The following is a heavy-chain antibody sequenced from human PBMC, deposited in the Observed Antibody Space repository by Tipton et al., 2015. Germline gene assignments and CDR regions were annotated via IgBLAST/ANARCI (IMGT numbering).Heavy chain of an antibody. CDR3: ARAPYRAMVTSFFDY. J-gene: IGHJ4*02. V-gene: IGHV4-38-2*01. Sequence: LRLSCAASEFNFGGYSMNWVRQAPGKGLEWIGSIYYSGNTYYNSSLKSRVTISVDTSKNQFSLKLRSVTAADTAVYYCARAPYRAMVTSFFDYWGQGTLVTVSS. CDR2: IYYSGNT. D-gene: IGHD5-18*01. CDR1: EFNFGGYS.